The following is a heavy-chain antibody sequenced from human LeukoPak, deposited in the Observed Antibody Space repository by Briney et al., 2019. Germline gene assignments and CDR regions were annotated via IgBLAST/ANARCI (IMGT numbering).Heavy chain of an antibody. CDR3: ARDCSGGSCYPYYYGMDV. CDR1: GGTFSSYA. Sequence: GSSVKVSCKASGGTFSSYAISWVRQAPGQGLEWMGGIIPIFGTANYAQKFQGRVTITADKSTSTAYMELSSLRSEDTAVYYCARDCSGGSCYPYYYGMDVWGKGTTVTVSS. J-gene: IGHJ6*04. V-gene: IGHV1-69*06. CDR2: IIPIFGTA. D-gene: IGHD2-15*01.